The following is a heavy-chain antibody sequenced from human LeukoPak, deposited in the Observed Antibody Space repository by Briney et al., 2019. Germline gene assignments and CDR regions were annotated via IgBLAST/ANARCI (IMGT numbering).Heavy chain of an antibody. Sequence: ASVKVSCKASGGTFSSYAISWVRQAPGQGLEWMGGIIPIFGTANYAQKFQGRVTITADKSTSTAYMELSSLRSEDTAVYYCATRYSGSYYSYYYMDVWGKGTTVTVSS. J-gene: IGHJ6*03. V-gene: IGHV1-69*06. CDR3: ATRYSGSYYSYYYMDV. CDR2: IIPIFGTA. CDR1: GGTFSSYA. D-gene: IGHD1-26*01.